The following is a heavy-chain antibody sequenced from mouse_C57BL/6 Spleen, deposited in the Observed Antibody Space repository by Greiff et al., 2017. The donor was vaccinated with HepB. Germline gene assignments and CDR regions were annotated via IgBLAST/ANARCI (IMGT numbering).Heavy chain of an antibody. CDR3: ARENDYDVGYAMDY. J-gene: IGHJ4*01. Sequence: VQLKESGPGLVKPSQSLSLTCSVTGYSITSGYYWNWIRQFPGNKLEWMGYISYDGSNNYNPSLKNRISITRDTSKNQFFLKLNSVTTEDTATYYCARENDYDVGYAMDYWGQGTSVTVSS. D-gene: IGHD2-4*01. V-gene: IGHV3-6*01. CDR2: ISYDGSN. CDR1: GYSITSGYY.